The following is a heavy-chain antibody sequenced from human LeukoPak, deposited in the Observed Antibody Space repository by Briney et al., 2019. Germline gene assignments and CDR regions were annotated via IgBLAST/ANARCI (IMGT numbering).Heavy chain of an antibody. J-gene: IGHJ4*02. Sequence: PGRSLILSCAASGFTFSSYGMHWVRQAPGKGLEWVAVISYDGSNKYYADSVKGRFTISRDNSKNTLYLQMNSLRAEDKAVYYCAKMEVGDSAITSFDYWGQGTLVTVSS. CDR2: ISYDGSNK. V-gene: IGHV3-30*18. D-gene: IGHD4-17*01. CDR3: AKMEVGDSAITSFDY. CDR1: GFTFSSYG.